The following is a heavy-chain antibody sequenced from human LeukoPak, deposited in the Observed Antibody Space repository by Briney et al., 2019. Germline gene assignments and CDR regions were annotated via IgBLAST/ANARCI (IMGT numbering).Heavy chain of an antibody. Sequence: GGSLRLSCAASGFSFDDYGMSWVRQAPGKGLEWGSGINWNGGSTGYADSVKGRLTISRDNAKNSLYLQMNSLRAEDTALYYCASGGIYYGAAFDFWGQGSLVTVSA. J-gene: IGHJ4*02. CDR3: ASGGIYYGAAFDF. D-gene: IGHD1-26*01. CDR2: INWNGGST. CDR1: GFSFDDYG. V-gene: IGHV3-20*04.